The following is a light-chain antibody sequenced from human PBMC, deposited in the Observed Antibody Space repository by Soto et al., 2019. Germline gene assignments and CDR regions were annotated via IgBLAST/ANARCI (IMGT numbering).Light chain of an antibody. CDR3: QQSFKTPLA. Sequence: DIQMTQSPSSLSASVGDRVTITCWASQSISSYVNWYQQKPGKAPRLLISAASTLQSGVPSRFSGGGSGTDFTLTISSLQPEDFATYYCQQSFKTPLAFGQGTRLEIE. J-gene: IGKJ5*01. CDR2: AAS. CDR1: QSISSY. V-gene: IGKV1-39*01.